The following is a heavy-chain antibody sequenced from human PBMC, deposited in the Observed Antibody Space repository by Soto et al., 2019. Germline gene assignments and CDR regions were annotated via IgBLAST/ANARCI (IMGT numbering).Heavy chain of an antibody. Sequence: ASVKVSCKASGYTFTNYAIHWVRQAPGQRLEWMEWINAVNGNTTYSQKFPFRVSINRVLSASTAYMELSSLRSEGTAGKYYYGVDVWGQGTLVTVSS. CDR1: GYTFTNYA. CDR2: INAVNGNT. D-gene: IGHD4-17*01. V-gene: IGHV1-3*01. J-gene: IGHJ4*02. CDR3: YGVDV.